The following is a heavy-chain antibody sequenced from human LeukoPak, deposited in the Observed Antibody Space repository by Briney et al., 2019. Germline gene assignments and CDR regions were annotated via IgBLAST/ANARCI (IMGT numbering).Heavy chain of an antibody. CDR1: GYTFTSYA. CDR2: INAGNGNT. CDR3: ARDHDILTGYLFDY. D-gene: IGHD3-9*01. Sequence: ASVKVSCKASGYTFTSYAMHWVRQAPRQRREWMGWINAGNGNTKYSQKFQGRVTIARDTSASTAYMELSSLRSEDTAVYYCARDHDILTGYLFDYWGQGTLVTVSS. V-gene: IGHV1-3*01. J-gene: IGHJ4*02.